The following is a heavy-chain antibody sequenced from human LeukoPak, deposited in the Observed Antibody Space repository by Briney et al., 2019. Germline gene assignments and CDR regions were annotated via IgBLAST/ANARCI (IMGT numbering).Heavy chain of an antibody. CDR1: GFTFSNYA. V-gene: IGHV3-23*01. J-gene: IGHJ4*02. CDR3: AKTPLNYYDSSGETGFDY. D-gene: IGHD3-22*01. CDR2: ISGSGVNT. Sequence: GGPLRLSCAASGFTFSNYAMNWVRQAPGKGLEWVSSISGSGVNTYYADSVRGRFTISRDNSKNTLFLHMNSLRAEDTAVYFCAKTPLNYYDSSGETGFDYWGQGTLVTVSS.